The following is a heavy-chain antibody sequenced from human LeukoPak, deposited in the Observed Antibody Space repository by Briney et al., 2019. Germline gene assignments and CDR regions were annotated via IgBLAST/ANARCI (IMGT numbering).Heavy chain of an antibody. CDR2: INPNSGGT. CDR1: GDTFTGYY. Sequence: ASVKVSCKASGDTFTGYYMHWVRQAPGQGLEWMGWINPNSGGTNYAQKFQGRVTMTRDASISTAYMELSRLRSDDTAVYYCARGRITMVRGVPYNWFDPWGQGTLVTVSS. J-gene: IGHJ5*02. CDR3: ARGRITMVRGVPYNWFDP. V-gene: IGHV1-2*02. D-gene: IGHD3-10*01.